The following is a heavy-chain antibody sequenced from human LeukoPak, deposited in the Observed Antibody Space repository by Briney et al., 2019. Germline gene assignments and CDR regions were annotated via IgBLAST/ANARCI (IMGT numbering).Heavy chain of an antibody. CDR2: IYHSGST. D-gene: IGHD3-3*01. J-gene: IGHJ6*03. CDR3: ARARSTIFGVVRVYYYMDV. V-gene: IGHV4-4*02. Sequence: PSGTLSLTCAVSGGSISSSNWWSWVRQPPGKGLEWIGEIYHSGSTNYNPSLRSRVTISVDKSKNQFSLKLSSVTAADTAVYYCARARSTIFGVVRVYYYMDVWGKGTTVTVSS. CDR1: GGSISSSNW.